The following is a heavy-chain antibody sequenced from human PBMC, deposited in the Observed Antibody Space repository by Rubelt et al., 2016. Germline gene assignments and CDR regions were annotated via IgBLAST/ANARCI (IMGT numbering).Heavy chain of an antibody. J-gene: IGHJ4*02. CDR2: IFSRGNA. CDR1: GQSLGSNKW. V-gene: IGHV4-28*07. CDR3: ATFGRTDNYQFYCDQ. D-gene: IGHD3-22*01. Sequence: QVRLQESGPGLVKPLDTLSLTCSVSGQSLGSNKWWAWIRQAPGKGMEWVGHIFSRGNAYYKSSLKSRATLSVDRSKNQFYLRPRSVTAVDTAVDFCATFGRTDNYQFYCDQWGQGSLVTVSS.